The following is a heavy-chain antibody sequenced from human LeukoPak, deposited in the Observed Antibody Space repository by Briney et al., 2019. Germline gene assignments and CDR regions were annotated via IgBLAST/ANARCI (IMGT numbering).Heavy chain of an antibody. CDR1: GFTFCSYA. CDR2: ISYDGSNK. Sequence: GVSLRLSCAASGFTFCSYAMHWVRQAPGKGLEWVAVISYDGSNKYYADTVKGRFTISRDNSKNTLYLQMNSLRAEDTAVYYSASQITMVRGAKYYYGMDVWGQGTTVTVSS. D-gene: IGHD3-10*01. J-gene: IGHJ6*02. CDR3: ASQITMVRGAKYYYGMDV. V-gene: IGHV3-30-3*01.